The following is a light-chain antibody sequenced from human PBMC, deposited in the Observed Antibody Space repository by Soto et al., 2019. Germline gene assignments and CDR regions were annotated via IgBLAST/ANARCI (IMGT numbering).Light chain of an antibody. Sequence: EIVMTQSPATLSVSPGERATLSCRASQSVSSNLAWYQQKPGQAPRLLIYGASTRATGIPARFSGSGSGTDFNLTISRLEPEDFGIYYCQQRSSRNTFGQGTRLEIK. CDR3: QQRSSRNT. CDR1: QSVSSN. V-gene: IGKV3-15*01. CDR2: GAS. J-gene: IGKJ5*01.